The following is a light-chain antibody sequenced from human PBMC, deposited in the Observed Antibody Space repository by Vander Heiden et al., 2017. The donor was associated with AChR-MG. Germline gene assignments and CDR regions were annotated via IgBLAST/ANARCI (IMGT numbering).Light chain of an antibody. V-gene: IGLV2-14*01. J-gene: IGLJ2*01. CDR2: QVT. Sequence: QSALTQPASVSASPGQSISISCTGTSSDVGGYNFVAWYQQHPGKAPKLLIYQVTNRPSGVSHRFSGSKSGNTDSLTISGLQAEDEGDYFCSSYTSSSTLVVFGGGTKLTVL. CDR3: SSYTSSSTLVV. CDR1: SSDVGGYNF.